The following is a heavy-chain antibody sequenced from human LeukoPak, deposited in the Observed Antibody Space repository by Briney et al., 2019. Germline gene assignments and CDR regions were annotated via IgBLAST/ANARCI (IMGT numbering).Heavy chain of an antibody. CDR3: ARRVMVVAATLIDP. CDR2: IYYSGST. V-gene: IGHV4-31*03. J-gene: IGHJ5*02. CDR1: GGSISSGGCY. D-gene: IGHD2-15*01. Sequence: SETLSLTCTVSGGSISSGGCYWSWIRQHPGKGLEWIGYIYYSGSTYYNPSLKSRVTISVDTSKNQFSLKLSSVTAADTAVYYCARRVMVVAATLIDPWGQGTLVTVSS.